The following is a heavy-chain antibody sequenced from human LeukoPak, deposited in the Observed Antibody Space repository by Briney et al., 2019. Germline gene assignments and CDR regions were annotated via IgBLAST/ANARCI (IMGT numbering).Heavy chain of an antibody. J-gene: IGHJ5*02. CDR3: ARRPAKSPIKNWFDP. CDR2: INHSGST. Sequence: PSETLSLTRAVYGGSFSGYYWSWIRQPPGKGLEWIGEINHSGSTNYNPSLKSRVTISVDTSKNQFSLKLSSVTAADTAVYYCARRPAKSPIKNWFDPWGQGTLVTVSS. D-gene: IGHD6-6*01. V-gene: IGHV4-34*01. CDR1: GGSFSGYY.